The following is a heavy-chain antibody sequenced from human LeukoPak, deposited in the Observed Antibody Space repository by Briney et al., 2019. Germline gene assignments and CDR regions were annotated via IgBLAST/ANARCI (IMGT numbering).Heavy chain of an antibody. CDR3: EKDQGYDSSGYYPYYFDY. V-gene: IGHV3-23*01. Sequence: PGGSLRLSCAASGCTFSTYAMSWVRQAPGKGLEWVSAITGSGGRTHYADSVKGRFTISRDNSKNTLNLQMNSLSAEDTAVYYCEKDQGYDSSGYYPYYFDYWGQGALVTVSS. CDR1: GCTFSTYA. J-gene: IGHJ4*02. D-gene: IGHD3-22*01. CDR2: ITGSGGRT.